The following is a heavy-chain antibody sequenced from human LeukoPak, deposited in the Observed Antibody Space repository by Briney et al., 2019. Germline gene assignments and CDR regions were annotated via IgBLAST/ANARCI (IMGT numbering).Heavy chain of an antibody. J-gene: IGHJ5*02. CDR2: IYYSGST. D-gene: IGHD4-17*01. CDR3: ARSDLETTGFDP. V-gene: IGHV4-59*01. Sequence: PSETLSLTCTVSGGSISSYYWSWIRQPPGKGLEWIGYIYYSGSTNYNPSLKSRVTISVDTSKNQFSLKLSSVTAANTAVYYCARSDLETTGFDPWGQGTLVTVSS. CDR1: GGSISSYY.